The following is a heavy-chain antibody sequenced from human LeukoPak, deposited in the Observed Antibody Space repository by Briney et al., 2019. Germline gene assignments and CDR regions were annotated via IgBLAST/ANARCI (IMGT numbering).Heavy chain of an antibody. CDR2: INPNSGGT. CDR1: GYTFTGYY. CDR3: ARDGDIVVVVAANWFDP. J-gene: IGHJ5*02. D-gene: IGHD2-15*01. V-gene: IGHV1-2*02. Sequence: GASVKVSCKASGYTFTGYYMHWVRQAPGQGLEWMGWINPNSGGTNYAQKFQGRVTMTRDTSISTAYMELSRLRSDDTAVYYCARDGDIVVVVAANWFDPWGQGTLVTVSS.